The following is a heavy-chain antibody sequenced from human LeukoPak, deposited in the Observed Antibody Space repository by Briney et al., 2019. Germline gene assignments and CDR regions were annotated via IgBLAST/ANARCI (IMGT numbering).Heavy chain of an antibody. CDR2: IKSDGSIT. CDR1: GFTLSGYW. J-gene: IGHJ5*02. Sequence: PGGSLRLSCAASGFTLSGYWMHWVRQAPGKGLVWVARIKSDGSITSYADSVKGRSTISRDNAKNTLYLQMNSLRAEDTAVYYCATSDWFDPWGQGTLVTVSS. CDR3: ATSDWFDP. V-gene: IGHV3-74*01.